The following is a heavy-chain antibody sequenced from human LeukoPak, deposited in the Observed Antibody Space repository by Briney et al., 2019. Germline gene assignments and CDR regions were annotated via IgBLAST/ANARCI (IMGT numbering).Heavy chain of an antibody. CDR3: ARDRIYGSGSDHFDY. J-gene: IGHJ4*02. CDR1: GYSIRSGYY. V-gene: IGHV4-38-2*02. D-gene: IGHD3-10*01. Sequence: PSETLSLTCTVSGYSIRSGYYWGWIRQPTGKGLEWIGSIYHSGGTYYNPSLKSRVTISVDTSKNQFSLKLSSVTAADTAVYYCARDRIYGSGSDHFDYWGQGTLVTVSS. CDR2: IYHSGGT.